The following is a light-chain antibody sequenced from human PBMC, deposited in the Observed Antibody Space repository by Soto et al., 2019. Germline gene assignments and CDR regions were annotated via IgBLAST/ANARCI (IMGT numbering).Light chain of an antibody. V-gene: IGKV3-15*01. J-gene: IGKJ5*01. Sequence: EIVLTQSPRTLSLSPGERATLSCRAIQSVSSSYLAWYQQKPGQAPRVLIYGASIRATGIPARFSGSGSGTASTLTISSLQSEDLALYYCQHHDNWPLITFGQGTRLEIK. CDR1: QSVSSSY. CDR3: QHHDNWPLIT. CDR2: GAS.